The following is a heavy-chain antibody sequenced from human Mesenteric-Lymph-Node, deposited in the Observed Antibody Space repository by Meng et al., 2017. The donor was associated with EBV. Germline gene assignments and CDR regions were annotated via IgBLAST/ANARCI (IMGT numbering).Heavy chain of an antibody. CDR3: TNDKASEGHLDH. D-gene: IGHD3-22*01. CDR2: INPSSATT. Sequence: QVQLVQSGAEVKKPGASVKVSCKASGYTFNNYHRHWVRQAPIQGLKWMGIINPSSATTNYAQKFQGRVTMTSDASTSTVYLELSSLTSDDTAVYYCTNDKASEGHLDHWGQGSLVTVSS. J-gene: IGHJ4*02. CDR1: GYTFNNYH. V-gene: IGHV1-46*02.